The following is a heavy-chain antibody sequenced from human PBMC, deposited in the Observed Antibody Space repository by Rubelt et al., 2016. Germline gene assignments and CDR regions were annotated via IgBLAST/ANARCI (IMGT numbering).Heavy chain of an antibody. Sequence: QLQLQESGPGLVKPSETLSLTCTVSGGSMNNNDYYWAWLRQPPGKDLEWIGSISYSGSTYYNPSLTSRVTISVDTSKNQFSLKLNSVTPEDTAVYYCTRRHTITKAFHIWGQGTMVTVSS. J-gene: IGHJ3*02. CDR1: GGSMNNNDYY. CDR3: TRRHTITKAFHI. CDR2: ISYSGST. D-gene: IGHD4-11*01. V-gene: IGHV4-39*01.